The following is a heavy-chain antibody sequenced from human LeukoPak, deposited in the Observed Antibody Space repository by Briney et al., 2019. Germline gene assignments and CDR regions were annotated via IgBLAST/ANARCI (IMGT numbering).Heavy chain of an antibody. V-gene: IGHV4-39*01. CDR1: GGSISSSSYY. J-gene: IGHJ4*02. D-gene: IGHD2-2*01. CDR2: IYYSGST. Sequence: SETLSLTCTVSGGSISSSSYYWGWIRQPPGKGLEWIGSIYYSGSTYYNPSLKSRVTISVDTSKNQFSLKLSSVTAADTAVYYCARILVVVPAAMDYWGQGTLVTVSS. CDR3: ARILVVVPAAMDY.